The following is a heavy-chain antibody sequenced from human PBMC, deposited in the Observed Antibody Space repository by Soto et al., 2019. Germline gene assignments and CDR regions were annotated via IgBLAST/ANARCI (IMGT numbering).Heavy chain of an antibody. Sequence: QVQLVQSGAEVKKPGSSVKVSCKASGGIFTSYAIAWVRQAPGQGLEWMGGIIPLLDTANYAQRFLGRVTITASASTSTAYMDLARMEPEYRAVYYCSGARVGERCNGLDYWGQGTLVTVSS. D-gene: IGHD1-26*01. J-gene: IGHJ4*02. V-gene: IGHV1-69*01. CDR3: SGARVGERCNGLDY. CDR1: GGIFTSYA. CDR2: IIPLLDTA.